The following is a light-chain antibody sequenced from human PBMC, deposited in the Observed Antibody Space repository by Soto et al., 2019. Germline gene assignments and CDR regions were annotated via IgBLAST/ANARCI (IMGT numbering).Light chain of an antibody. Sequence: EIVLTQSPGILSLSPGERATLSCRASQTVSSIYLAWYQQKPGQAPRLLIYGISTRATGIPDRFSGSGSGTDFTLTISRLEPEDFAVYYCEQYASSPRTFGQGTKVDIK. CDR2: GIS. CDR1: QTVSSIY. V-gene: IGKV3-20*01. CDR3: EQYASSPRT. J-gene: IGKJ1*01.